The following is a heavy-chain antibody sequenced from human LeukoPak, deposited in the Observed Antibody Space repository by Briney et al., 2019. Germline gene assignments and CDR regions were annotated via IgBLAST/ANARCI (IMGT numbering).Heavy chain of an antibody. J-gene: IGHJ3*02. CDR1: GFTFSDYS. Sequence: PGGSLRLSCAASGFTFSDYSMNWVRQAPGKGLEWVSSISSSSIYRDYADSVKGRFTISRDNAENSLYLQMSSLRAEDTAVYYCAREGSGSGAFDTWGEGTMVTVSS. CDR3: AREGSGSGAFDT. D-gene: IGHD3-3*01. V-gene: IGHV3-21*01. CDR2: ISSSSIYR.